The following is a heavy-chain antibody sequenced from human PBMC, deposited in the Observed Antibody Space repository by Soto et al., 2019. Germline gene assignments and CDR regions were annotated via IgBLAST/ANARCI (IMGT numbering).Heavy chain of an antibody. J-gene: IGHJ6*02. Sequence: ASVKVSCKASGYTFTSYYMHWVRQAPGQGLEWMGIINPSGGSTSYAQKFQGRVTMTRDTSTSTVYMELSSLRSEDTAVYYCARDKRGSGSYSRYYYYGMDVWGQGTTVTVSS. CDR3: ARDKRGSGSYSRYYYYGMDV. CDR2: INPSGGST. V-gene: IGHV1-46*01. CDR1: GYTFTSYY. D-gene: IGHD3-10*01.